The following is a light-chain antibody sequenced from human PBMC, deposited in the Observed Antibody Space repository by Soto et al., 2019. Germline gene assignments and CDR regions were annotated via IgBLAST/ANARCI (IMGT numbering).Light chain of an antibody. Sequence: AIQLTQFPSSLSASVGDRVTITCPGNPGNSSALAWYQQKPGQTSKLLIYDASSLESGVPSRFSGSGSGTDFTLTISSLQPEDFATYYCQQFNSYPLTFGGGNKVEI. CDR1: PGNSSA. CDR3: QQFNSYPLT. J-gene: IGKJ4*01. CDR2: DAS. V-gene: IGKV1-13*02.